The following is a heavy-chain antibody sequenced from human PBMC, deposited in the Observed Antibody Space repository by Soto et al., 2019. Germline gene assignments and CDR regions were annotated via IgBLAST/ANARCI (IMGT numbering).Heavy chain of an antibody. CDR2: IKTKTDGGTA. V-gene: IGHV3-15*01. CDR3: TTLPLDY. CDR1: GFTFSNVL. J-gene: IGHJ4*02. Sequence: GVLRLSWAASGFTFSNVLVIWVRQAPGKGLEWVGRIKTKTDGGTADFAAPVKGRFTISRDDSKNTLYLQMNSLKTEDTAVYYCTTLPLDYWGQGALVTVSS.